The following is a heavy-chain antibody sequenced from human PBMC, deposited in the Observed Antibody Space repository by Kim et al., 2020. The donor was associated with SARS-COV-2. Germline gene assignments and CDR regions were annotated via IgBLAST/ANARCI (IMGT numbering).Heavy chain of an antibody. CDR1: GGTFSSYA. Sequence: SVKVSCKASGGTFSSYAISWVRQAPGQGLEWMGGIIPIFGTANYAQKFQGRVTITADKSTSTAYMELSSLRSEDTAVYYCARGGIAAAGTPPRWFDPWGQGTLVTVSS. J-gene: IGHJ5*02. CDR2: IIPIFGTA. V-gene: IGHV1-69*06. CDR3: ARGGIAAAGTPPRWFDP. D-gene: IGHD6-13*01.